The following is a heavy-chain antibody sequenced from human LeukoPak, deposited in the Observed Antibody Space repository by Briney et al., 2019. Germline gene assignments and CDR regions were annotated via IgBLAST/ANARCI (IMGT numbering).Heavy chain of an antibody. CDR3: ARGYCSSTSCYSLGYFQH. CDR2: LNHSGST. D-gene: IGHD2-2*01. V-gene: IGHV4-34*01. Sequence: SETLSLTCAVYGGSFSGYYWSWIRQPPGKGLEWTGELNHSGSTNYNPSLKSRVTISVDTSKNQFSLKLSSVTAADTAVYYCARGYCSSTSCYSLGYFQHWGQGTLVTVSS. J-gene: IGHJ1*01. CDR1: GGSFSGYY.